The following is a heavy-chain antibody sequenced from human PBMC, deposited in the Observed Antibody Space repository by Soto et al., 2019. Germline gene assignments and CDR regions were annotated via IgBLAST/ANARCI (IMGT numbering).Heavy chain of an antibody. CDR2: ISWKSGSM. CDR3: AKDIYDILTGYSRGDGLDL. J-gene: IGHJ3*01. D-gene: IGHD3-9*01. V-gene: IGHV3-9*01. Sequence: EVQLVESGGDLVQPGRSLRLACTASGCKFDDYAMHWVRQAPRKGLEWVSGISWKSGSMNYADSVKGRFTISRDNAKNSLYLQMNSLRSEDTALYYCAKDIYDILTGYSRGDGLDLWGHGTMVTVSS. CDR1: GCKFDDYA.